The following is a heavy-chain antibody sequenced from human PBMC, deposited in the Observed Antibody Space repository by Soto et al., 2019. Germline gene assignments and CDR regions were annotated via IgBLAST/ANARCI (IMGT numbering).Heavy chain of an antibody. CDR3: VKNGQAPYYDYGMDV. Sequence: QGQLVQSRAELKKPGASVKVSCKASDYTFTRYGISWVRQAPGQGLEWMGWISGYNGDTNYAQKFQGRVTMTIDTSTTTAYMELRSLTSDDTGVYYCVKNGQAPYYDYGMDVWGQGTTVTVSS. CDR2: ISGYNGDT. J-gene: IGHJ6*02. CDR1: DYTFTRYG. D-gene: IGHD2-8*01. V-gene: IGHV1-18*01.